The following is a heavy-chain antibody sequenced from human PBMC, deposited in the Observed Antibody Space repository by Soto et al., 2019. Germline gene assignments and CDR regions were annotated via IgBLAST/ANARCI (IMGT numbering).Heavy chain of an antibody. D-gene: IGHD3-9*01. Sequence: GGFLRLSCAASGFTFSSYAMTSVRQAPGKGLEWVSGISGSGATTSYADSVKGRFTVSRDNSKNTLYLQMNSLRVEDTAVYHCAKLRYFDWSAYNWFEYWGQGT. CDR3: AKLRYFDWSAYNWFEY. CDR2: ISGSGATT. CDR1: GFTFSSYA. V-gene: IGHV3-23*01. J-gene: IGHJ5*01.